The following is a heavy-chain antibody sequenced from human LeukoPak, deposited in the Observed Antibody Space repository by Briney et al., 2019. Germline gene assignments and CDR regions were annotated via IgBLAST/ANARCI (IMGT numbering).Heavy chain of an antibody. V-gene: IGHV3-30*18. CDR2: ISYDGSNK. D-gene: IGHD6-19*01. J-gene: IGHJ4*02. CDR1: GFTFSSYG. Sequence: GSLRLSCAASGFTFSSYGMHWVRQAPGKGLEWVAVISYDGSNKYYADSVKGRFTISRDNSKNTLYLQMNSLRAEDTAVYYCAKGSSGWYRGQGTLVTVSS. CDR3: AKGSSGWY.